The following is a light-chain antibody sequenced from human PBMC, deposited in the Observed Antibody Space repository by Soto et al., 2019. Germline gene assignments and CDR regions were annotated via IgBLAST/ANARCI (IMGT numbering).Light chain of an antibody. V-gene: IGKV3-20*01. CDR1: RSLSSSY. J-gene: IGKJ2*01. CDR2: AAC. CDR3: QQQGT. Sequence: EIVLTQSPGTLSLSPGERATLSCRASRSLSSSYVVWYQQKPGQAHRLLNYAACRGATGIPDRFSGSGSATEYTLTISRLEPEDFAVYYCQQQGTFGQGTKLEIK.